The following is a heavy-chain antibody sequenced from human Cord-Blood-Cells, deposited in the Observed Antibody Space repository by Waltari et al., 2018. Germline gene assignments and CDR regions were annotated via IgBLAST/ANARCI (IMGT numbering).Heavy chain of an antibody. V-gene: IGHV4-39*07. Sequence: QLQLQESGPGLVKPSETLSLTCTVSGGSISSSSYYWGWIRQPPGKGLEWIGSIYYSGSTYYNPSLKSRVTISVDTSKNQVSLKLSSVTAADTAVYYCASGGFVDIVAPVDYWGQGTLVTVSS. J-gene: IGHJ4*02. D-gene: IGHD5-12*01. CDR2: IYYSGST. CDR1: GGSISSSSYY. CDR3: ASGGFVDIVAPVDY.